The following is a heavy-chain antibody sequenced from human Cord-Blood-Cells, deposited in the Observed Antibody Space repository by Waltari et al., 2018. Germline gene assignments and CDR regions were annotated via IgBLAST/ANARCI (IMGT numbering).Heavy chain of an antibody. D-gene: IGHD6-19*01. CDR3: ARDDSSGWYKAEYFQH. Sequence: QLQLQESGPGLVKPSETLSLTCTVSGGSISSSSYYWGWIRQPPGKGLEWIGSIYYSGSTYYIPSLKSRVTISVDTSKNQFSLKLSSVTAADTAVYYCARDDSSGWYKAEYFQHWGQGTLVTVSS. CDR2: IYYSGST. CDR1: GGSISSSSYY. J-gene: IGHJ1*01. V-gene: IGHV4-39*07.